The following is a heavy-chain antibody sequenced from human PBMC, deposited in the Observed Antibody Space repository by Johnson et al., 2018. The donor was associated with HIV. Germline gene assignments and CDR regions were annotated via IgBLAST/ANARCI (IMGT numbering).Heavy chain of an antibody. Sequence: QVQLVESGGGVVQPGRSLRLSCAASGFSFSSYGMHWVRQAPGNGLEWVAIISYDGSDKYYADSVKGRFTISRDNSKNTLYLQMNSLRAEDTAVYYGARDPGSITLVRGDAFDIWGQGTVVTISS. CDR2: ISYDGSDK. CDR1: GFSFSSYG. V-gene: IGHV3-30*03. J-gene: IGHJ3*02. D-gene: IGHD3-10*01. CDR3: ARDPGSITLVRGDAFDI.